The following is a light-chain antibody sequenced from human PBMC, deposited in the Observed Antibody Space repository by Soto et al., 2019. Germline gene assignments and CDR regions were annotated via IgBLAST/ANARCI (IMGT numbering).Light chain of an antibody. V-gene: IGKV1-5*01. CDR1: QSISRW. Sequence: DIQMTQSPSTLSATVGDRFTITCRASQSISRWLAWYQQRKGKAPKVLIFDASILESGVPSRFSGSGFGTEFTLTISSLQADDFGTYYCQQYNKYLTWTFGQGTKGEVK. J-gene: IGKJ1*01. CDR2: DAS. CDR3: QQYNKYLTWT.